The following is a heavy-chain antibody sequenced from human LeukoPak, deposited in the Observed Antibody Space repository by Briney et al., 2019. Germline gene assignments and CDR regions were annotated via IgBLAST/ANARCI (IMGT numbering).Heavy chain of an antibody. Sequence: ASVKVSCKASGYTFTSYGISWVRQAPGQGLEWMGWISAYNGNTNYAQKLQGRVTMTTDTSTSTAYMELRSLRSDDTAVYYCARDIGTGPELRFGYYYYMDVWGKGTTVTVSS. D-gene: IGHD1-7*01. CDR3: ARDIGTGPELRFGYYYYMDV. J-gene: IGHJ6*03. CDR1: GYTFTSYG. CDR2: ISAYNGNT. V-gene: IGHV1-18*01.